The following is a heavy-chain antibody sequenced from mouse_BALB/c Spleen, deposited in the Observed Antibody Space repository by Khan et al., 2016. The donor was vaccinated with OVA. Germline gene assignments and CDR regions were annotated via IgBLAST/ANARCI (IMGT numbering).Heavy chain of an antibody. D-gene: IGHD1-1*01. CDR1: GYTFTYYY. Sequence: QVQLQQSGPELVKPGASVKISCKASGYTFTYYYINWVKQKPGQGLEWIGWIYPGNDNTKYNEKFKDMATLTVDTSSTTAFMQLSSLTSEDTAVXFCARGGYYGNSLFDYWGQGTTLTVSS. CDR2: IYPGNDNT. CDR3: ARGGYYGNSLFDY. J-gene: IGHJ2*01. V-gene: IGHV1-84*02.